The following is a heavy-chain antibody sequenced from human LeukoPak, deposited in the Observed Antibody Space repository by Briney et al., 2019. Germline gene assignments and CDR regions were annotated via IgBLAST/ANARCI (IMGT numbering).Heavy chain of an antibody. D-gene: IGHD2-2*01. CDR1: GFTFSSYG. Sequence: PGGSLRLSCAASGFTFSSYGMHWVHQAPGKGLEWVAVISYDGSNKYYADSVKGRFTISRDNSKNTLYLQMNSLRAEDTAVYYCAKDPDIVVVPAKPTGFDYWGQGTLVTVSS. V-gene: IGHV3-30*18. J-gene: IGHJ4*02. CDR3: AKDPDIVVVPAKPTGFDY. CDR2: ISYDGSNK.